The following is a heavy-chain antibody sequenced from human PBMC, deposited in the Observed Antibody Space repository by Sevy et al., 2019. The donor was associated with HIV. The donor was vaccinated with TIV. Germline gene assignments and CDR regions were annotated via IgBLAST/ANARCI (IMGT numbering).Heavy chain of an antibody. Sequence: GSLRLSCAASGFTFSTYSMNWVRQAPGKGLEWVSSISSSSTYIYYADSVKGRLTISRDNAKNSLYLQMISLRAEDTAVYYCARDLCTGGVCPRWGYYYYGMDVWGQGTTVTVSS. J-gene: IGHJ6*02. CDR2: ISSSSTYI. D-gene: IGHD2-8*02. V-gene: IGHV3-21*01. CDR3: ARDLCTGGVCPRWGYYYYGMDV. CDR1: GFTFSTYS.